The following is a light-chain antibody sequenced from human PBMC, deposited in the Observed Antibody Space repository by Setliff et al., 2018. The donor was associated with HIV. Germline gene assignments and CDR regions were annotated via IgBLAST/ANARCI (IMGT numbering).Light chain of an antibody. CDR1: SSDVGGHSY. CDR3: CSYAGSYTYV. V-gene: IGLV2-11*01. J-gene: IGLJ1*01. Sequence: QSVLTQPAAVSGSPGQSITISCTGTSSDVGGHSYVSWYQQHPDKAPKLMIYDVSKRPSGVPDRFSGSKSGNTASLTISGLQPEDEADYYCCSYAGSYTYVFATGTKVTVL. CDR2: DVS.